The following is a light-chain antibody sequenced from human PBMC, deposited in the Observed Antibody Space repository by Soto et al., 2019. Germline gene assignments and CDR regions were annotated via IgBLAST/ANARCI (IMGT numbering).Light chain of an antibody. Sequence: QSALTQPASVSGSPGQSITISCTGTSSDFGGYNYVSWYQQHPGKDPKLMIYEVSNRPSRVSNRLSGSKSGNTASQTISGFQADDEADYYCSSYTSSSILVFGGGTKVTVL. CDR3: SSYTSSSILV. V-gene: IGLV2-14*01. CDR1: SSDFGGYNY. J-gene: IGLJ2*01. CDR2: EVS.